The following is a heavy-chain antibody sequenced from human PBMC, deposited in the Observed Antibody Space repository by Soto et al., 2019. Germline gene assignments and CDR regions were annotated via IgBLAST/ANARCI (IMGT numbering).Heavy chain of an antibody. CDR3: ARDRSSNPGMDV. J-gene: IGHJ6*02. CDR2: ISYDGSNK. CDR1: GFTFSSYA. Sequence: GGSLRLSCAASGFTFSSYAMHWVRQAPGKGLEWVAVISYDGSNKYYADSVKGRFTISRDNSKNTLYLQMNSLRAEDTAVYYCARDRSSNPGMDVWGQGTTVTVSS. V-gene: IGHV3-30-3*01.